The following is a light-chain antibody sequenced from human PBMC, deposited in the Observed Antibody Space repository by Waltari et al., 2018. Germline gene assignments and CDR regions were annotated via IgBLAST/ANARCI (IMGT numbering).Light chain of an antibody. CDR1: SSDVGSYTL. J-gene: IGLJ3*02. V-gene: IGLV2-23*01. Sequence: QSALTQPAPVSGSPGQSLTISCTGTSSDVGSYTLVPWFQQHPGKAPKLMIYEDNKRPSGFSNRFSGSKFCNTASLTISGLQAEDEADYYCCSYAGSAIWVFGGGTKLTVL. CDR3: CSYAGSAIWV. CDR2: EDN.